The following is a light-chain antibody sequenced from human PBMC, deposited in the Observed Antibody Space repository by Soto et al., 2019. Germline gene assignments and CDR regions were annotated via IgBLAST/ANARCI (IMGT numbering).Light chain of an antibody. V-gene: IGLV4-60*02. CDR1: SGHSSYI. CDR3: ETWDSNTHTV. CDR2: LEGSGSY. Sequence: QSLLTQSSSASAALGSSVKLTCTLSSGHSSYIIAWHQQQPGKAPRYLMKLEGSGSYNKGSGVPDRFSGSSSGADRYLTISNLQFEDEADYYCETWDSNTHTVFGGGTKLTV. J-gene: IGLJ3*02.